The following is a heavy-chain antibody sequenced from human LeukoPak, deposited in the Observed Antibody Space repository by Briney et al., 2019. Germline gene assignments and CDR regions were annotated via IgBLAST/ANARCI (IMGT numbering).Heavy chain of an antibody. J-gene: IGHJ4*02. V-gene: IGHV1-46*01. D-gene: IGHD3-22*01. CDR2: INPSGGST. CDR3: ARDSLYYYDSSGYYPGFDY. Sequence: ASVKVSCKAPGYTFTSYYMHWVRQAPGQGLEWMGIINPSGGSTSYAQKFQGRVTMTRDTSTSTVYMELSSLRSEDTAVYYCARDSLYYYDSSGYYPGFDYWGQGTLVTVSS. CDR1: GYTFTSYY.